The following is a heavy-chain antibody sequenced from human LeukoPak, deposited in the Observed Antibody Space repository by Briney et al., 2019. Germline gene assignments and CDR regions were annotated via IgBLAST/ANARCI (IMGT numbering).Heavy chain of an antibody. V-gene: IGHV4-61*02. CDR1: GGSISSGNYY. Sequence: PSQTLSLTCTVSGGSISSGNYYWNWIRQPAGKGLEWIGRIYTSGSINYNPSLMSRVTISVDTSKNQFSLKMSSVTAADTAVYYCARLVVVAATGLEGFDYWGQGTLVIVSS. D-gene: IGHD2-15*01. CDR2: IYTSGSI. CDR3: ARLVVVAATGLEGFDY. J-gene: IGHJ4*02.